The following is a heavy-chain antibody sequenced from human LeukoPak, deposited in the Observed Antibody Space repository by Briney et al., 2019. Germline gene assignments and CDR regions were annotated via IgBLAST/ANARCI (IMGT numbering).Heavy chain of an antibody. Sequence: GGSLRLSCAASGLTFSTFGINWVRQAPGKGLEWVSSISSSSSYIYYAESVKGRFTISRDNAKNSLYLQMNSLRAEDTAVYYCARIISSWYYLDYWGQGTLVTVSS. V-gene: IGHV3-21*01. D-gene: IGHD6-13*01. CDR2: ISSSSSYI. CDR1: GLTFSTFG. J-gene: IGHJ4*02. CDR3: ARIISSWYYLDY.